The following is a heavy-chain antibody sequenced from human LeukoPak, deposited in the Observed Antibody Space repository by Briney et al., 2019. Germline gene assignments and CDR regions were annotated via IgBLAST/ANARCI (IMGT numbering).Heavy chain of an antibody. CDR3: ARGKYASGGYYLDY. V-gene: IGHV4-34*01. CDR1: GESFSGYY. CDR2: INHSGII. D-gene: IGHD3-22*01. Sequence: SETLSLTCAVYGESFSGYYWSWIRQPPGKGLTWIGEINHSGIINYNPSLKSRVTISLDTSKSQFSLKLCSVTAADTAVYYCARGKYASGGYYLDYWGQGTLVTVSS. J-gene: IGHJ4*02.